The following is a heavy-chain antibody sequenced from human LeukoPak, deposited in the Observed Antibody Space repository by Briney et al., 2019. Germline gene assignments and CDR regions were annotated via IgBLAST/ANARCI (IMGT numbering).Heavy chain of an antibody. D-gene: IGHD3-3*01. Sequence: GGSLRLSCAASGFTFSSYGMHWVRQAPGKGLEWVAFIRYDGSNKYYADSVKGRFTISRDNSKNTLYPQMNSLRAEDTAVYYCAKEWYDFWSGYCFDYWGQGTLVTVSS. V-gene: IGHV3-30*02. CDR2: IRYDGSNK. J-gene: IGHJ4*02. CDR3: AKEWYDFWSGYCFDY. CDR1: GFTFSSYG.